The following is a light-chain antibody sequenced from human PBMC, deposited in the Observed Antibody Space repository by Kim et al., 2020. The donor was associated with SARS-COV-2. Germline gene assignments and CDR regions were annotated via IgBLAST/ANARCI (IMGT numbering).Light chain of an antibody. CDR1: SGHSDRA. CDR3: QTWTTGRGV. CDR2: LNSDGTH. Sequence: ASVTLTCTRNSGHSDRANAWHQQQPKKGPRFLVKLNSDGTHSRADGIPDRFSGSSTGAERYLTISSLQSEDEADYYCQTWTTGRGVFGGGTQLTVL. J-gene: IGLJ2*01. V-gene: IGLV4-69*01.